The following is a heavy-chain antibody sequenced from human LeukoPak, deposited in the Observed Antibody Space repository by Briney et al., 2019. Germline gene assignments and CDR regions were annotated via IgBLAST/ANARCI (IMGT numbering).Heavy chain of an antibody. V-gene: IGHV3-33*01. J-gene: IGHJ6*04. D-gene: IGHD3-10*02. CDR3: ARANKNVRGGYYYGMDV. CDR2: IWYDGSNK. Sequence: PGRSLRLSCAASGFTFSSYGMHWVRQAPGKGLEWVAVIWYDGSNKYYADSVKGRFTISRDNSKNTLYLQMNSLRAEDTAVYYCARANKNVRGGYYYGMDVWGKGTTVTVSS. CDR1: GFTFSSYG.